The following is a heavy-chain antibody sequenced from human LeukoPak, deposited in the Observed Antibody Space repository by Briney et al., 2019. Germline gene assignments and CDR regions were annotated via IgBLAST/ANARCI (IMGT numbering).Heavy chain of an antibody. V-gene: IGHV3-7*01. CDR2: IKQDGSEK. CDR3: ARSSFDWLFFDY. Sequence: GSLRLSCAASGFTFSTYWMSWVRQAPGKGLEWVANIKQDGSEKYYVDSVKGRFTISRDNAKNSLYLQMNSLRAEDTAVYYCARSSFDWLFFDYWGQGTLVTVSS. D-gene: IGHD3-9*01. J-gene: IGHJ4*02. CDR1: GFTFSTYW.